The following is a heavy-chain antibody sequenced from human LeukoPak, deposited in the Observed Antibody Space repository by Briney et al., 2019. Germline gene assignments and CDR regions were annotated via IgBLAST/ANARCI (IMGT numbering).Heavy chain of an antibody. D-gene: IGHD3-22*01. CDR1: GFTFSSYS. Sequence: GGSLRLSCAASGFTFSSYSMNWVRQAPGKGLEWVSYISGTSTNIYYADSVRGRFTISRDNAKNSLYLQLNSLRAEDTAVYYCARSGTTYYYDSSTRIWGQGTMVTVSS. V-gene: IGHV3-48*04. CDR2: ISGTSTNI. CDR3: ARSGTTYYYDSSTRI. J-gene: IGHJ3*02.